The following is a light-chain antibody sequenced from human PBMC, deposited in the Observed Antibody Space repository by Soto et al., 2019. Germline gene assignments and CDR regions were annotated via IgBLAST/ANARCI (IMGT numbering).Light chain of an antibody. V-gene: IGKV4-1*01. CDR3: QPYYSTPRM. J-gene: IGKJ1*01. Sequence: DIVVSQSRDSLAVPLGDRATINCKSSQSLLYNSNNKTYLSWYQQKPGQPPNLVIYWASTRESGVPDRFSGSGSGTDFTLTISRLQAEHVAVYYCQPYYSTPRMFGQRTKADI. CDR2: WAS. CDR1: QSLLYNSNNKTY.